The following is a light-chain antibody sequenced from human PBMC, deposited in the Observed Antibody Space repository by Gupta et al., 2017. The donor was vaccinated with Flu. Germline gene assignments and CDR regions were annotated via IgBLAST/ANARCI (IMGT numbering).Light chain of an antibody. CDR3: QQTDSFPYI. CDR1: QSNGSY. CDR2: AAS. V-gene: IGKV1-39*01. J-gene: IGKJ2*01. Sequence: DIQMTQSPSSLSASVGDRVTITCRPSQSNGSYLNWYQHKPGKAPKLLIYAASSLQSGVPSRFSGSGSGTDFTLTISRLQPEEFATYYCQQTDSFPYIFGQGTKLEIK.